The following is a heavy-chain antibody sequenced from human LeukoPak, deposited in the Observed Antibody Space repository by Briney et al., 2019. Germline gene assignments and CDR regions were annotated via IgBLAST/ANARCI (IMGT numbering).Heavy chain of an antibody. D-gene: IGHD4-17*01. V-gene: IGHV3-21*01. CDR1: RFTFSSYS. CDR2: ISSSSSYI. CDR3: ARVTTVTHFDY. J-gene: IGHJ4*02. Sequence: PGGSLRLSCAASRFTFSSYSMNWVRRAPGKGLEWVSSISSSSSYIYYADSVKGRFTISRDNAKNSLYLQMNSLRAEDTAVYYCARVTTVTHFDYWGQGTLVTVSS.